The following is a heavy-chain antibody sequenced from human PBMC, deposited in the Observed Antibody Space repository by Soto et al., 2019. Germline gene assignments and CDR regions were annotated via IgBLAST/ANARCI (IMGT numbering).Heavy chain of an antibody. CDR2: ISYDGGKK. Sequence: GGSLRLSCAASGFNFSSYAMHWVRQAPGKGLEWVAVISYDGGKKYYADSVKGRFTISRDNSKNTLYVEMNSLSAEDTAVYYCAREGQPAAGATPHNWGQGTLVTVSS. V-gene: IGHV3-30*04. CDR1: GFNFSSYA. D-gene: IGHD6-13*01. J-gene: IGHJ4*02. CDR3: AREGQPAAGATPHN.